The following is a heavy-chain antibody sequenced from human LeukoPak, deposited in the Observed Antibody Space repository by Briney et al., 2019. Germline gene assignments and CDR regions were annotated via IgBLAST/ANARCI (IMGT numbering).Heavy chain of an antibody. CDR2: IYTTGST. Sequence: SETLSLTYTVSGGSISGYYWSWIRQPPRKGLEWIGYIYTTGSTDYNPSLKSRVTISVDTSKNQLSLNLSSVTAADTGVYYCARRGTIFGPESLWGRGTLVTVSS. J-gene: IGHJ2*01. CDR1: GGSISGYY. V-gene: IGHV4-4*09. D-gene: IGHD3-3*01. CDR3: ARRGTIFGPESL.